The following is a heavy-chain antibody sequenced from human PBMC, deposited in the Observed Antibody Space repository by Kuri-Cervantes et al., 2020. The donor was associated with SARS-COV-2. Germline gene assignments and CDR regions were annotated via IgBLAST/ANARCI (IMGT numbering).Heavy chain of an antibody. J-gene: IGHJ5*02. Sequence: GSLRLSCAVYGGSFSGYYWSWIRQPPGKGLEWIGYIYYSGSTYYNPSLKSRVTISVDTSKNQFSLKLSSVTAADTAVYYCARGQVVVVPAATPGGWFDPWGQGTLVTVSS. CDR3: ARGQVVVVPAATPGGWFDP. CDR2: IYYSGST. D-gene: IGHD2-2*01. V-gene: IGHV4-34*01. CDR1: GGSFSGYY.